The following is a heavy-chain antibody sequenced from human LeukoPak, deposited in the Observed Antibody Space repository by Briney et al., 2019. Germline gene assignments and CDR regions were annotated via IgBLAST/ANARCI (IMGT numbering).Heavy chain of an antibody. D-gene: IGHD3-10*01. Sequence: ASVKVSCKASGYTFTGYYMHWVRQAPGQGLEWMGWISPNSGGTKYSQKFQGRVTITRDTSASTAYMELSSLRSEDTAVYYCARELGSGSYRFDYWGQGTLVTVSS. J-gene: IGHJ4*02. CDR1: GYTFTGYY. CDR2: ISPNSGGT. V-gene: IGHV1-2*02. CDR3: ARELGSGSYRFDY.